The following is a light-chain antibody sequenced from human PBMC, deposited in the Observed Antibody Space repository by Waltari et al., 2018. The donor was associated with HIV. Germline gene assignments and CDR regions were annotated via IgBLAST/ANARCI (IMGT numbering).Light chain of an antibody. J-gene: IGLJ2*01. CDR2: GNN. Sequence: SSVLTQAPAVSVASGQTARITCEGDNIRSNNATWYRQKPGQAPVLVLYGNNNRPSGIPDRFSGSSSGDTASLTITTIQAEDEADYYCNARDSSGNLVVFGGGTKLTVL. V-gene: IGLV3-19*01. CDR1: NIRSNN. CDR3: NARDSSGNLVV.